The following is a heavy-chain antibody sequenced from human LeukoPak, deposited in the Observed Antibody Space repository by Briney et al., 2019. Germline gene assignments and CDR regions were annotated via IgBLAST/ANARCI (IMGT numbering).Heavy chain of an antibody. CDR3: ARSPVTTRYFDL. J-gene: IGHJ2*01. CDR2: IIPIFGTA. V-gene: IGHV1-69*06. D-gene: IGHD4-17*01. CDR1: GGTFSSYA. Sequence: ASVTVSCKASGGTFSSYAISWVRQAPGQGLEWMGGIIPIFGTANYAQKFQGRVTITADKSTSTAYMELSSLRSEDTAVYYCARSPVTTRYFDLWGRGTLVTVSS.